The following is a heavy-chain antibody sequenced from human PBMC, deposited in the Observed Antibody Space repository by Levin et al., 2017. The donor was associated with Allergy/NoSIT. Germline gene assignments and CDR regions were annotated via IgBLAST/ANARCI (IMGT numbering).Heavy chain of an antibody. V-gene: IGHV1-18*01. Sequence: ASVKVSCKTSGYTFNSYGLSWVRQAPGQGLEWMGWISGYSGDTKYAQKLQGRVTMTRDTSTSTAYMELRSLRSDETAVYFCARDPSPSYFGSGSPPGDYWGQGTLVTVSS. D-gene: IGHD3-10*01. CDR3: ARDPSPSYFGSGSPPGDY. CDR1: GYTFNSYG. J-gene: IGHJ4*02. CDR2: ISGYSGDT.